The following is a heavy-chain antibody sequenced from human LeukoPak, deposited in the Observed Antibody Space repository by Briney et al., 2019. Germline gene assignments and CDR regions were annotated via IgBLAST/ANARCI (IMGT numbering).Heavy chain of an antibody. J-gene: IGHJ4*02. CDR2: IYPGDSDT. D-gene: IGHD1-26*01. CDR3: ARGTDSGSYSTFDY. V-gene: IGHV5-51*01. CDR1: GYSFVRDW. Sequence: GESLKISCKASGYSFVRDWIGWVRQVPGKGLEWMGIIYPGDSDTRYSPSFQGQVTISADKSISTAYLQWSSLKASDTAMYYCARGTDSGSYSTFDYWGQGTLVIVSS.